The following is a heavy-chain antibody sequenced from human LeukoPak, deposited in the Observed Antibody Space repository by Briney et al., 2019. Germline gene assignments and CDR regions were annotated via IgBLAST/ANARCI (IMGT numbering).Heavy chain of an antibody. CDR3: ARPSGTYPWFDP. CDR2: INTDGSTT. J-gene: IGHJ5*02. V-gene: IGHV3-74*01. D-gene: IGHD1-26*01. CDR1: GFTFTSYW. Sequence: SGGSLRLSCAASGFTFTSYWMHWVRQAQGKGLAWVSRINTDGSTTSYADSVRGRFIISRDNAKSTLYLQMNSLRAEDTAVYFCARPSGTYPWFDPWGQGTLVTVSS.